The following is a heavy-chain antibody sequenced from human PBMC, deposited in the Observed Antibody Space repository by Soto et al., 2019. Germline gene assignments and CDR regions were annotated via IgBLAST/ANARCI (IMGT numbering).Heavy chain of an antibody. J-gene: IGHJ6*02. V-gene: IGHV1-69*13. CDR1: GGTFSSYA. CDR3: ARDSWREKFTNYYYYYGMDV. CDR2: IIPIFGTA. Sequence: SVKVSCKASGGTFSSYAISWLRQAPGQGLEWMGGIIPIFGTANYAQKFQGRVTITADESTSTAYMELSSLRSEDTAVYYCARDSWREKFTNYYYYYGMDVWGQGTTVTVSS. D-gene: IGHD3-3*01.